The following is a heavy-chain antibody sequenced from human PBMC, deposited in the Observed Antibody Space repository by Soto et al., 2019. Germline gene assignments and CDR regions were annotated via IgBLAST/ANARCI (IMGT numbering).Heavy chain of an antibody. D-gene: IGHD4-17*01. J-gene: IGHJ1*01. Sequence: QITLKESGPTLVKPTQTLTLTCTFSGFSLSTSGVGVGWIRQPPGKALEWLAIIYWDDDKRYSPSLKSRLTIAKDTSKNQAVLTMTNLDPLDTATYSCAHINSPTVTTSAEYYQHWGQGTLVTVSS. CDR1: GFSLSTSGVG. CDR2: IYWDDDK. CDR3: AHINSPTVTTSAEYYQH. V-gene: IGHV2-5*02.